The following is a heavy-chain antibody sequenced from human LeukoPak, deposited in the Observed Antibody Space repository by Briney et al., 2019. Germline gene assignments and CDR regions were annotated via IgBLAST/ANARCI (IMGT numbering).Heavy chain of an antibody. CDR1: GFTFSNAW. J-gene: IGHJ4*02. Sequence: GGSLRLSCAASGFTFSNAWMSWVRQAPGGGLEWVGRIKSKTEGGTTDYAAPVKGRFTISIDDSKNTLYMQMNSLKTEDTAVYYCTTVGDYVGEASFDYWGQGTLVTVSS. CDR2: IKSKTEGGTT. V-gene: IGHV3-15*01. CDR3: TTVGDYVGEASFDY. D-gene: IGHD4-23*01.